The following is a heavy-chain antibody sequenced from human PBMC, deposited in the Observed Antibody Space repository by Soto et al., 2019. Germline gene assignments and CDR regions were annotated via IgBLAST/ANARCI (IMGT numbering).Heavy chain of an antibody. V-gene: IGHV1-2*04. CDR2: INPNSGGT. D-gene: IGHD2-2*02. Sequence: ASVKVSCKASGSTFTGYYMHWVRQASGQGHEWMGWINPNSGGTNYAQKFHGWVTMTRGTSISTAYMELSRLRSDDTAVYYCAINLFRYCSSTSSYTMGDAFDSWDRGTRVTVAS. CDR3: AINLFRYCSSTSSYTMGDAFDS. J-gene: IGHJ3*02. CDR1: GSTFTGYY.